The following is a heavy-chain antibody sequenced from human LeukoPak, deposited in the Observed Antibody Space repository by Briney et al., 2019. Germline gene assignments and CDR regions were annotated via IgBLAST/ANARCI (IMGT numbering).Heavy chain of an antibody. V-gene: IGHV3-30*02. CDR3: AKAKYGSGSYTENLDY. CDR2: IRYDGSNK. Sequence: GGSLRLSCAASGFTFSSYGMHWVRQAPGKGLEWVAFIRYDGSNKYYADSVKGRFTISRDNSKNTLYLQMNSLRAEDTAVYYCAKAKYGSGSYTENLDYWGQGTLVTVSS. CDR1: GFTFSSYG. D-gene: IGHD3-10*01. J-gene: IGHJ4*02.